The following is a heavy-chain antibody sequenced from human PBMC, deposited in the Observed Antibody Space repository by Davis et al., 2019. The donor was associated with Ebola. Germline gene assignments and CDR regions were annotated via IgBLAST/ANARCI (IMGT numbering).Heavy chain of an antibody. J-gene: IGHJ4*02. CDR2: INPHNGNT. D-gene: IGHD3-3*01. CDR3: ARVRILGKLDFDY. CDR1: RYTFTSYG. V-gene: IGHV1-18*04. Sequence: SVTVSCKASRYTFTSYGITWVRQAPGQGLEWMGWINPHNGNTNYAQNVQGRVTMTTDTSTSTAYMEVGILRSDDTAVYYCARVRILGKLDFDYWGQGTLVTVSS.